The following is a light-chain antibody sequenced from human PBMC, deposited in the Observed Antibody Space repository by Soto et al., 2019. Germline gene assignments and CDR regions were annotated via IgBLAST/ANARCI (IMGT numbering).Light chain of an antibody. CDR2: DNS. CDR1: NVGSKS. V-gene: IGLV3-21*02. J-gene: IGLJ2*01. CDR3: QVWDSSSDHVV. Sequence: SYELTQLPSVTVAPGQTARVSCGGSNVGSKSVHWYQQKPGQAPVLVVSDNSARPSAIPERFSGSTSGNTDTLTIRRVEAGDDADYYCQVWDSSSDHVVFGGGTRLTVL.